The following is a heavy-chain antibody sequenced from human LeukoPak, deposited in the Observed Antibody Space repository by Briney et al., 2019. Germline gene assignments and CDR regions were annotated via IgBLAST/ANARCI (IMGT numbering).Heavy chain of an antibody. J-gene: IGHJ5*02. CDR1: GGSISSYY. Sequence: SETLSLTCTVSGGSISSYYWSWIRQPPGKGLEWIGYIYYSGSTNYNPSLKSRVTISVDTSKNQFSLKLSSVTAADTAAYYCARMRDIVVVPAGNWFDPWGQGTLVTVSS. D-gene: IGHD2-2*01. CDR3: ARMRDIVVVPAGNWFDP. CDR2: IYYSGST. V-gene: IGHV4-59*01.